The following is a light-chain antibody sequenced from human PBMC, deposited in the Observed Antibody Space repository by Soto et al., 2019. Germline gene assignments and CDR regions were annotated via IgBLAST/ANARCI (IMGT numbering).Light chain of an antibody. CDR3: QSWGPGIRV. CDR2: INRDGSH. Sequence: QLVLTQSPSASASLGASVKLTCTLSSGHSSYAIAWHQQQPEKGPRYLMKINRDGSHTKGDGIPDRFSGSISGAERYLTISSLQSEDEADYYCQSWGPGIRVFGGGTQVTVL. CDR1: SGHSSYA. J-gene: IGLJ3*02. V-gene: IGLV4-69*01.